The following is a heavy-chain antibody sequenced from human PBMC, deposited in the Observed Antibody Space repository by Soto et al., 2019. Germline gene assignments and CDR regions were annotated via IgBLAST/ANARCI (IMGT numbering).Heavy chain of an antibody. J-gene: IGHJ4*02. CDR3: ARGVDSWSGYLF. CDR2: IYTSGST. CDR1: GGSISSYY. D-gene: IGHD3-3*01. V-gene: IGHV4-4*07. Sequence: SETLSLTCTVSGGSISSYYWSWIRQPAGKGLEWIGQIYTSGSTNYNPSLKSRVTLSVDTSTNQFSLKLSSVTAADTGVYYCARGVDSWSGYLFWGQGTPVTVSS.